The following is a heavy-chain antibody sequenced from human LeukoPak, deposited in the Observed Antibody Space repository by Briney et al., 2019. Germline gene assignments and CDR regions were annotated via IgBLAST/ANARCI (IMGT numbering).Heavy chain of an antibody. J-gene: IGHJ4*02. V-gene: IGHV3-30*02. CDR1: GFTFSTYG. CDR2: IWYDGSNK. D-gene: IGHD2-2*01. CDR3: AKPPDIVVEDD. Sequence: GGSLRLSCAPSGFTFSTYGMLWVPHAPGKGLGWGAFIWYDGSNKYSAHSVRAQFTIHRTNSNNTLYLQMNSLRPEQTAVYYCAKPPDIVVEDDWGQGTLVTVSS.